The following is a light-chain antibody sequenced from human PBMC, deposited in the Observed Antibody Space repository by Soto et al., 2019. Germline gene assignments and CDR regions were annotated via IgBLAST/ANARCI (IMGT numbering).Light chain of an antibody. CDR1: QSVSSN. V-gene: IGKV3-15*01. CDR3: QQYNNWPLT. CDR2: GAS. J-gene: IGKJ4*01. Sequence: EMVMTQSPATLSVSPGERATLSCRASQSVSSNLAWYQQKPGQAPRLLIYGASTRATGIPARFSGSRSGTEFTLSISSLQSEDFAVYYCQQYNNWPLTFGGVTKVEIK.